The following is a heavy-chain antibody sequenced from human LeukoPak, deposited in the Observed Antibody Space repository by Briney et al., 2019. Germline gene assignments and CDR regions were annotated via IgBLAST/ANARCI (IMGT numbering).Heavy chain of an antibody. CDR2: ISSSGITR. CDR1: GFTFSDYY. Sequence: PGGSLRLSCAASGFTFSDYYMSWIRQAPGKGLEWVTYISSSGITRYYADSVKGRFTMSRDNAKNSVHLQMNSLRAEDTAVYYCARDLKGVALFFEYWGQGILVTVSS. J-gene: IGHJ4*02. CDR3: ARDLKGVALFFEY. D-gene: IGHD3-10*01. V-gene: IGHV3-11*04.